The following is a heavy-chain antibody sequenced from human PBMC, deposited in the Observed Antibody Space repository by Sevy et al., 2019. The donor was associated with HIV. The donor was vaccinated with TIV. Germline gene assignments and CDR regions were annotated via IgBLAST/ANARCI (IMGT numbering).Heavy chain of an antibody. CDR1: GYTFTGYY. D-gene: IGHD2-8*01. CDR3: ARDQGHCTNGVCYYSYGMDV. CDR2: INPNSGGT. Sequence: ASVKVSCKASGYTFTGYYMHWVRQAPGQGLEWMGWINPNSGGTNYSQKFQGRVTMTRDTSISTAYMELSRLRSDDTAVYYCARDQGHCTNGVCYYSYGMDVWGQGTTVTVSS. V-gene: IGHV1-2*02. J-gene: IGHJ6*02.